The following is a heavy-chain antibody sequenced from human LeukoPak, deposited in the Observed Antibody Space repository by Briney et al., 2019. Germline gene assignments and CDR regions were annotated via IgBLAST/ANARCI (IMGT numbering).Heavy chain of an antibody. V-gene: IGHV1-2*02. CDR3: ASFGFGESHYGMDV. J-gene: IGHJ6*02. Sequence: GASVKVSCKASGYTFTDYYMHWVRQAPGQGLEWMGWINPNSGDANYAQKFQGRVTMTRDTSITTAYMELSRLRSDDTAVYYCASFGFGESHYGMDVWGQGTTVTVSS. D-gene: IGHD3-10*01. CDR1: GYTFTDYY. CDR2: INPNSGDA.